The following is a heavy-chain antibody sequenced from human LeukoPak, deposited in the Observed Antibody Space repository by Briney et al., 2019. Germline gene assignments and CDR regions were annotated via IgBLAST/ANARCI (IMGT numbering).Heavy chain of an antibody. CDR2: IYYSGST. CDR1: GGSMSSYY. CDR3: ARVRWHYDFWSGYYQDYYYYMDV. J-gene: IGHJ6*03. Sequence: SETLSLTCTVSGGSMSSYYWSWIRQPPGKGLEWIGYIYYSGSTNYNPSLKSRVTISVDTSKNQFSLKLSSVTAADTAVYYCARVRWHYDFWSGYYQDYYYYMDVWGKGTTVTVSS. V-gene: IGHV4-59*01. D-gene: IGHD3-3*01.